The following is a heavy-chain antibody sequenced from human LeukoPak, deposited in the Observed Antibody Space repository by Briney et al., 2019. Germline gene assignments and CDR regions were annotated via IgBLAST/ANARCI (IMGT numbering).Heavy chain of an antibody. CDR3: AKEGIYLKSSLED. J-gene: IGHJ4*02. CDR1: GFTFSSYG. D-gene: IGHD5-12*01. V-gene: IGHV3-33*06. Sequence: GRSLRLSCAASGFTFSSYGMHWVRQAPGKGLEWVAVIWYDGSNKYYADSVKGRFTISRDNSKNTFYLQMKSLRVDDTAMYYCAKEGIYLKSSLEDWGQGTPVTVTS. CDR2: IWYDGSNK.